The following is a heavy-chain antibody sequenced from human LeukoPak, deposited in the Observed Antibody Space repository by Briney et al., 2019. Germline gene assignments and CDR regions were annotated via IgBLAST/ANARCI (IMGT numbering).Heavy chain of an antibody. V-gene: IGHV3-30-3*01. D-gene: IGHD3-22*01. CDR3: AKARRRITMIVEFDY. Sequence: GGSLRLSCAASGFTFSSYAMHWVRQAPGKGLEWVAVISYDGSNKYYADSVKGRFTISRDNSKNTLYLQMNSLRAEDTAVYYCAKARRRITMIVEFDYWGQGTLVTVSS. CDR2: ISYDGSNK. J-gene: IGHJ4*02. CDR1: GFTFSSYA.